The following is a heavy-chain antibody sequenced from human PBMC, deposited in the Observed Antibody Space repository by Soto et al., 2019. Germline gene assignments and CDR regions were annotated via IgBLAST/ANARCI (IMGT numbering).Heavy chain of an antibody. CDR3: ARVLCSGGSCYSGAFDI. V-gene: IGHV3-53*01. D-gene: IGHD2-15*01. CDR1: GFTVSSNY. J-gene: IGHJ3*02. Sequence: GGSLRLSCAASGFTVSSNYMSWVRQAPGKGLEWVSVIYSGGSTYYADSVKGRFTISRDNSKNTLYLQMNSLRAEDTAVYYCARVLCSGGSCYSGAFDIWCQGTMVTV. CDR2: IYSGGST.